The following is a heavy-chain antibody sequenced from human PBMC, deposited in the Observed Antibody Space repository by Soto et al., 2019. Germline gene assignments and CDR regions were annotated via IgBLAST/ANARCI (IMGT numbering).Heavy chain of an antibody. J-gene: IGHJ4*02. V-gene: IGHV1-69*12. D-gene: IGHD2-15*01. CDR1: GGTFSSYA. Sequence: QVQLVQSGAEVKKPGSSVKVSCKASGGTFSSYAISWVRQAPGQGLEWMGGIIPIFGTANYAQKFQGRVTLTADESTSTGYMERSSLRSEDTAVYYCARESRYCSGGSCYFLPGIDYWGQGTLVTVSS. CDR2: IIPIFGTA. CDR3: ARESRYCSGGSCYFLPGIDY.